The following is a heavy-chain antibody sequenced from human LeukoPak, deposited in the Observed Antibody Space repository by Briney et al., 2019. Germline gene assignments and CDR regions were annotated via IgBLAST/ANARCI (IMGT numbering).Heavy chain of an antibody. D-gene: IGHD3-10*01. J-gene: IGHJ4*02. V-gene: IGHV3-23*01. CDR3: AKGSGSYYPGLCFDY. Sequence: GGSLRLSCAASGFTFSSYAMSWVRQAPGKGLEWVSAISGSGGSTYYADSVKGRFTISRDNSKNTLYLQMNSLRAEDTAVHYCAKGSGSYYPGLCFDYWGQGTLVTVSS. CDR2: ISGSGGST. CDR1: GFTFSSYA.